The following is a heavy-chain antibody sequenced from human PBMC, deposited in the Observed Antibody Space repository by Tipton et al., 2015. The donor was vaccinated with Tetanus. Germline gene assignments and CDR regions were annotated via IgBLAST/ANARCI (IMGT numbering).Heavy chain of an antibody. CDR2: IYYSGST. V-gene: IGHV4-59*12. J-gene: IGHJ4*02. CDR3: ARGRGYSYGDFDY. CDR1: GGSISSYY. D-gene: IGHD5-18*01. Sequence: TLSLTCTVSGGSISSYYWSWIRQPPGKGLEWIGYIYYSGSTNYNPSLKSRVTISVDTSKNQFSLKLSSVTAADTAVYYCARGRGYSYGDFDYWGQGTLVTVSS.